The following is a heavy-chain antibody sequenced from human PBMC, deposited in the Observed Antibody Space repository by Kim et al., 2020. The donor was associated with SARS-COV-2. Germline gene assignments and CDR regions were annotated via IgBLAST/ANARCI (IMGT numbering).Heavy chain of an antibody. Sequence: KFQGRVTITRDTSASTAYMELSSLRSEDTAVYYCAREVLRFGEVDYGMDVWGQGTTVTVSS. V-gene: IGHV1-3*01. CDR3: AREVLRFGEVDYGMDV. J-gene: IGHJ6*02. D-gene: IGHD3-10*01.